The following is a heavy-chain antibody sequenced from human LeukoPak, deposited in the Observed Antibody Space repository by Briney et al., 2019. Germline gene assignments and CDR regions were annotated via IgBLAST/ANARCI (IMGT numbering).Heavy chain of an antibody. Sequence: SETLSLTCTVSGGSISSSSYYWGWLRQPPGKGLEWIGSIYYSGSTYYNPSLKSRVTISVDTSKNQFSLKLSSVTAADTAVYYCASLYCTNGVCHQVHVDYWGQGTLVTVSS. J-gene: IGHJ4*02. CDR3: ASLYCTNGVCHQVHVDY. D-gene: IGHD2-8*01. CDR2: IYYSGST. V-gene: IGHV4-39*01. CDR1: GGSISSSSYY.